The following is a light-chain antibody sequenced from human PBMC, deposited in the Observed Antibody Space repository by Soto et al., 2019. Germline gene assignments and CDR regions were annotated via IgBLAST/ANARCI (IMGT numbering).Light chain of an antibody. CDR1: QSVSSD. CDR3: QQYNNWPPWT. CDR2: GVS. V-gene: IGKV3-15*01. Sequence: EIVMTQSPATLSVSPGERATLSCRASQSVSSDLAWYQQKPGQAPRLLIYGVSTRATGIPARFSGGGSGTEFTLTISSLQPEDFAVYYCQQYNNWPPWTFGQGTKVEIK. J-gene: IGKJ1*01.